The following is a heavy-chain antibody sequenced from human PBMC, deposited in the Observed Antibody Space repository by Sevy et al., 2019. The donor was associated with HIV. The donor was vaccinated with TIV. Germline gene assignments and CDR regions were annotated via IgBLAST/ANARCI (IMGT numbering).Heavy chain of an antibody. D-gene: IGHD3-16*01. CDR1: GFTFSDYY. Sequence: GGSLRLSCAASGFTFSDYYMSWIRQAPGKGLEWISYISGSDYTIYYADSVKGRFTISRDNAKNSLYLQMNSLRAEDTAVYYCARDHVKDCDLGDYYYFAMDVWGQGTTVTVSS. V-gene: IGHV3-11*01. CDR3: ARDHVKDCDLGDYYYFAMDV. CDR2: ISGSDYTI. J-gene: IGHJ6*02.